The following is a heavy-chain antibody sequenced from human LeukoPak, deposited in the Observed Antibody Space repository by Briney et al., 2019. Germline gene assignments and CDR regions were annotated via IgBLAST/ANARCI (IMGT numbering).Heavy chain of an antibody. CDR2: INPNSGGT. Sequence: ASVKVSCKASGYTFTGYYMHWVRQAPGQGLEWMGCINPNSGGTNYAQKFQGRVTMTRDTSISTAYMELSRLRSDDTAVYYCASSLRVLLWFGELSPLDYYYGMDVWGQGTTVTVSS. V-gene: IGHV1-2*02. D-gene: IGHD3-10*01. CDR3: ASSLRVLLWFGELSPLDYYYGMDV. CDR1: GYTFTGYY. J-gene: IGHJ6*02.